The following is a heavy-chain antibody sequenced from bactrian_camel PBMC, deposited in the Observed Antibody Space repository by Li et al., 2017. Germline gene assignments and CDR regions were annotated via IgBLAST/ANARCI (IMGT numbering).Heavy chain of an antibody. CDR3: AAGASLFSTDSRNLRAIYYNY. CDR1: GGKQELNF. V-gene: IGHV3S63*01. J-gene: IGHJ4*01. D-gene: IGHD7*01. CDR2: IYTKGGST. Sequence: HVQLVESGGGSVQAGGSLRLSCTASGGKQELNFMTWFRQAPGTKREGVACIYTKGGSTYYADSVKGRFTISQDTAKNTMYLQMSNLRPEDTAMYYCAAGASLFSTDSRNLRAIYYNYWGQGTQVTVS.